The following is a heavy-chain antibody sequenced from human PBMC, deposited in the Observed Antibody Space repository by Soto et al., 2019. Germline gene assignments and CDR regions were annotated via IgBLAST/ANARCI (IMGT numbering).Heavy chain of an antibody. V-gene: IGHV1-2*02. J-gene: IGHJ5*02. CDR2: INPNSGVT. CDR3: ATNLFSSTSRGSDFDP. Sequence: QVRLVQSGAEMKKPGASVKVSCTASGYYFTGYYMHWVRQAPGQGLEWMGWINPNSGVTNYAQRFQGRVSMTRDTSISTAYLEVKRLTSDDTAVYYCATNLFSSTSRGSDFDPWGQGTLVIVS. D-gene: IGHD6-19*01. CDR1: GYYFTGYY.